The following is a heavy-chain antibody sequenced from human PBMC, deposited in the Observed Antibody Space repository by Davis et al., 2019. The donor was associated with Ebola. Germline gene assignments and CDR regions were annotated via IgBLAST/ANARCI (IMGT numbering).Heavy chain of an antibody. D-gene: IGHD6-13*01. CDR2: ISSSGSTI. CDR1: GFTFSNAW. J-gene: IGHJ6*02. CDR3: ASLKGSQQPSYYYYGMDV. Sequence: PGGSLRLSCAASGFTFSNAWMNWVRQAPGKGLEWVSYISSSGSTIYYADSVKGRFTISRDNAKNSLYLQMNSLRAEDTAVYYCASLKGSQQPSYYYYGMDVWGQGTTVTVSS. V-gene: IGHV3-48*04.